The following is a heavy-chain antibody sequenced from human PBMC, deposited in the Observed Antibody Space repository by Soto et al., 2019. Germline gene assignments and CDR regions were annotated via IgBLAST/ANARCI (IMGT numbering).Heavy chain of an antibody. Sequence: GGSLRLSCAAAGFTVSPYYMSWVRQAPGKGLEWLAMTTQDGNDKHYADSVRGRFTISRDNSKNTLYLQMNSLRAEDTAVYYCARRGSGSYYDYWGQGTLVTVSS. J-gene: IGHJ4*02. V-gene: IGHV3-7*01. CDR2: TTQDGNDK. D-gene: IGHD1-26*01. CDR1: GFTVSPYY. CDR3: ARRGSGSYYDY.